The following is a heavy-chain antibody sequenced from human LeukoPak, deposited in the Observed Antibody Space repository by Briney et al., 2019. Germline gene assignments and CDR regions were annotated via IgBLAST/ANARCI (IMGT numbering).Heavy chain of an antibody. CDR3: ASGGYSSSWFFDY. V-gene: IGHV1-69*01. Sequence: SVKVSCKASGGTFSSYAISWVRQAPGQGLEWMGGIIPIFGTANYAQKFQGRVTITADESTSTAYMELSSLRSEDTAVYYCASGGYSSSWFFDYWGQGTLVTVSS. D-gene: IGHD6-13*01. CDR2: IIPIFGTA. J-gene: IGHJ4*02. CDR1: GGTFSSYA.